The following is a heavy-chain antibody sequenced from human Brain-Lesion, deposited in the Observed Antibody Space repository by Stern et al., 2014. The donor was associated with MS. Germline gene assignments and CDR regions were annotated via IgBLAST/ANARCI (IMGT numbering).Heavy chain of an antibody. CDR3: GSGNGWYLH. Sequence: VQLVESGPGLVKPSETLSLTCTVSGGSISSSTYYWGWIRPPPGKGLEWIGNIHESGTTYYSPSLKSRATMSVDTSTNQFSLRLSSVTAADSAVYYCGSGNGWYLHWGQGTLVTVSS. CDR1: GGSISSSTYY. J-gene: IGHJ4*02. V-gene: IGHV4-39*01. CDR2: IHESGTT. D-gene: IGHD6-19*01.